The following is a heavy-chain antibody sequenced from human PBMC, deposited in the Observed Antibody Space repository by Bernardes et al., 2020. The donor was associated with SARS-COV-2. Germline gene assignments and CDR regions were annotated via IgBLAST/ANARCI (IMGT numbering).Heavy chain of an antibody. Sequence: GGSLRLSCGASGFTFSLFWMSWVRRVPGKGLEWVANINQDGSEIYYVDSVKGRFTISRDNAKNLLHLQMNSLRAEDTAVYHCAKLSWTRGYSYGFAGRDFDLWGRGTLVTVSS. J-gene: IGHJ2*01. CDR2: INQDGSEI. D-gene: IGHD5-18*01. CDR3: AKLSWTRGYSYGFAGRDFDL. CDR1: GFTFSLFW. V-gene: IGHV3-7*03.